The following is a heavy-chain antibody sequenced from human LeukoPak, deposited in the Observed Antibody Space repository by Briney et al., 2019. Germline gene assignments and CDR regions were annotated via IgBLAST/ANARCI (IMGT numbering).Heavy chain of an antibody. Sequence: GGSLRLSCAASGFTFSSYSMNWVRQAPGKGLEWVSSISSSSGYIYYADSMKGRFTISRDNAKSSLYLQMNSLRAEDTAVYYCARALTRIYDYVWGSYDYWGQGTLVTVSS. CDR2: ISSSSGYI. CDR1: GFTFSSYS. D-gene: IGHD3-16*01. V-gene: IGHV3-21*01. CDR3: ARALTRIYDYVWGSYDY. J-gene: IGHJ4*02.